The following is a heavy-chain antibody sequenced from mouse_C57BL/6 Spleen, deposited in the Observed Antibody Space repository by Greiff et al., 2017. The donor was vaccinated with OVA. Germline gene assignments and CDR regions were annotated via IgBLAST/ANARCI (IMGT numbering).Heavy chain of an antibody. V-gene: IGHV14-3*01. Sequence: EVQLQQSVAELVRPGASVKLSCTASGFTITNTYMHWVQQRPEQGLEWIGMIDPANGNTKYAPKFQGKATITADTSSNTAYLQLSSLTSEDTAIYYCARGNSYFGCRGQGTTLTVSS. CDR1: GFTITNTY. CDR2: IDPANGNT. J-gene: IGHJ2*01. CDR3: ARGNSYFGC.